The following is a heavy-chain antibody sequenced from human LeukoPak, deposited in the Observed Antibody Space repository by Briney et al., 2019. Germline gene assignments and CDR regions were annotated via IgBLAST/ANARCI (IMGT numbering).Heavy chain of an antibody. V-gene: IGHV1-2*02. D-gene: IGHD1-26*01. J-gene: IGHJ4*02. CDR2: INPNSGGS. CDR3: ARPYSGSYRYLGY. CDR1: GYTFTGYY. Sequence: ASVKVSCKASGYTFTGYYMHWVRQAPGQGLEWMGWINPNSGGSNYAQKFQGRVTMTRDTSISTAYMELSRLRSEDTAVYYCARPYSGSYRYLGYWGQGTLVTVSS.